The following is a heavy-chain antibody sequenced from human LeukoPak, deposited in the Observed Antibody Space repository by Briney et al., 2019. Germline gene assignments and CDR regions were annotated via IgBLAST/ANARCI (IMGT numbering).Heavy chain of an antibody. CDR3: AREFGVTGTTGYYYYYMDV. J-gene: IGHJ6*03. D-gene: IGHD1-20*01. CDR2: ISYDGSNK. Sequence: GGSLRLSCAASGFTFSSYGMHWVRQAPGKGLEWVAVISYDGSNKYYADSVKGRFTISRDNAKNSLYLQMNSLRAEDTAVYYCAREFGVTGTTGYYYYYMDVWGKGTTVTVSS. V-gene: IGHV3-30*03. CDR1: GFTFSSYG.